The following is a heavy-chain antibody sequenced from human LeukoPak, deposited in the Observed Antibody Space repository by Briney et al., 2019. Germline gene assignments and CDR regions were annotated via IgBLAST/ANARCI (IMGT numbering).Heavy chain of an antibody. CDR3: ARDQPPNDSSGYYYYY. J-gene: IGHJ4*02. CDR2: IIPILGIA. V-gene: IGHV1-69*04. D-gene: IGHD3-22*01. Sequence: ASVKVSCKASGYTFTSYGISWVRQAPGQGLEWMGRIIPILGIANYAQKFQGRVTITADKSTSTAYMELSSLRSEDTAVYYCARDQPPNDSSGYYYYYWGQGTLVTVSS. CDR1: GYTFTSYG.